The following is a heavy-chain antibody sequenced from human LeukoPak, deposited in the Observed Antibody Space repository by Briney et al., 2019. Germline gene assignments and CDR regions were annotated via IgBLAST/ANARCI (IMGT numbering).Heavy chain of an antibody. V-gene: IGHV4-4*02. Sequence: SGTLSLTCAVSGGSISSSNWWSWVRQPPGKGLEWIGEIYHSGSTNYNPSLKSRVTISVDKSKNQFSLKLSSVTAADTAVYYCARVGPWGPAGPYFDYWGQGTLVTVSS. CDR3: ARVGPWGPAGPYFDY. CDR2: IYHSGST. D-gene: IGHD6-13*01. J-gene: IGHJ4*02. CDR1: GGSISSSNW.